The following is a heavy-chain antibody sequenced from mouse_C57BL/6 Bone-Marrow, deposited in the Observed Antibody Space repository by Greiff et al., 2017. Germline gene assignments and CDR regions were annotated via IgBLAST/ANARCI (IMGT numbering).Heavy chain of an antibody. J-gene: IGHJ2*01. CDR2: ISSGGSYT. CDR1: GFTFSSYG. CDR3: ARQNYYGSSLDY. D-gene: IGHD1-1*01. Sequence: VKPGGSLKLSCAASGFTFSSYGMSWVRQTPDKRLEWVATISSGGSYTYYPDSVKGRFTISRDNAKNTLYLQMSSLKSEDTAMYYCARQNYYGSSLDYWGQGTTLTVSS. V-gene: IGHV5-6*01.